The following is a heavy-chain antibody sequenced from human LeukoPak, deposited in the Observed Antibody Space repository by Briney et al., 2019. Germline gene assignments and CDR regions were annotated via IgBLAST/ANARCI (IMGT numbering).Heavy chain of an antibody. Sequence: QAGGSLRLSCAASGFTLSSYWMSWVRQAPGKGLEWVANINRDGIEKYYVDSVKGRFTISRDNAKNSLYLQMNSLRAEDTAVYFCAREQQARHSNWFDPWGQGTLVTVPS. CDR2: INRDGIEK. CDR3: AREQQARHSNWFDP. J-gene: IGHJ5*02. D-gene: IGHD6-13*01. CDR1: GFTLSSYW. V-gene: IGHV3-7*01.